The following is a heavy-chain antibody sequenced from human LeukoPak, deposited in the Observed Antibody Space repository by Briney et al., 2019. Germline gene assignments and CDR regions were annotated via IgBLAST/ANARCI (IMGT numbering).Heavy chain of an antibody. Sequence: PSETLSLTCTVSGGSISSYYWNWIRQPPGKGLEWIGYIYYSGSTNYNPSFKSRVTISVDTSKNQYSLKLSSVTAADTAVYYCARDYGDYFDYWGQGTLVTVSS. V-gene: IGHV4-59*01. CDR2: IYYSGST. J-gene: IGHJ4*02. CDR1: GGSISSYY. D-gene: IGHD4-17*01. CDR3: ARDYGDYFDY.